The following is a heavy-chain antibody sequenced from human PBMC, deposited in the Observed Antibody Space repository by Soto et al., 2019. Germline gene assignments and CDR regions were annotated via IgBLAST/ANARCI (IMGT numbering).Heavy chain of an antibody. Sequence: PSETLSLTCTVSGGSINSGGYYWNWIRQHPGKGLEWIGYIYYSGATDYNPSLKSRVTISVDTSSNQFSPRLGSVTAADTAVYYCARWDYDTTGRPLDPWGQGTLVTVSS. CDR3: ARWDYDTTGRPLDP. CDR2: IYYSGAT. CDR1: GGSINSGGYY. V-gene: IGHV4-31*03. D-gene: IGHD3-9*01. J-gene: IGHJ5*02.